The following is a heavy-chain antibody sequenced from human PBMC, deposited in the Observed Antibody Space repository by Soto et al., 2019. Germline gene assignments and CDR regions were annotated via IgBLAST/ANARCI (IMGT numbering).Heavy chain of an antibody. D-gene: IGHD1-26*01. CDR2: ISGSGFKK. Sequence: GGSLRLSCAASGFSFSSLAMSWVRQAPGKGLEWISSISGSGFKKYYADSVKGRFTISRDNSKSTVYLELNNLSAEDTAVYHCAKNQGVELVPLATVDWFDPWGQGSLVTVYS. J-gene: IGHJ5*02. CDR3: AKNQGVELVPLATVDWFDP. V-gene: IGHV3-23*01. CDR1: GFSFSSLA.